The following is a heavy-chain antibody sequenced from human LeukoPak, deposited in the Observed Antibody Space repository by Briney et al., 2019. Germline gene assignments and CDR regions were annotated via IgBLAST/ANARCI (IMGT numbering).Heavy chain of an antibody. CDR3: ARRHVVVPAATPDYYYYYMDV. CDR2: IYYSGST. V-gene: IGHV4-39*07. D-gene: IGHD2-2*01. J-gene: IGHJ6*03. Sequence: SETLSLTCTVSGGSISSSSYYWGWIRQPPGKGLEWIGSIYYSGSTYYNPSLKSRVTISVDTSKNQFSLKLSSVTAADTAVYYCARRHVVVPAATPDYYYYYMDVWGKGTTVTVSS. CDR1: GGSISSSSYY.